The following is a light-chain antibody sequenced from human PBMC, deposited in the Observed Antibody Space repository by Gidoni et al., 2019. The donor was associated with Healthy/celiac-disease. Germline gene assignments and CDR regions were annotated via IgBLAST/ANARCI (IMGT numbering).Light chain of an antibody. Sequence: QSALTQPASVSGSPGQSITIPCPGTSSDVGGYNFVSWYQQHPGKAPKLMIYEVSNRPSGVPDRFSGSKSGNTASLTISGLQAEDEADYYCSSYTSSSTPWVFGTGTKVTVL. CDR1: SSDVGGYNF. J-gene: IGLJ1*01. V-gene: IGLV2-14*01. CDR2: EVS. CDR3: SSYTSSSTPWV.